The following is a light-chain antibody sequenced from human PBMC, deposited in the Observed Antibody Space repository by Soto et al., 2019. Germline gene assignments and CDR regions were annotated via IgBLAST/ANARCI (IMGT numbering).Light chain of an antibody. CDR1: QSISAW. Sequence: DIQMTQSPSTLSASVGDSVSINCRASQSISAWLAWYQQKPGKAPRLLIYKASTLEIGVPSRFSGSGSGTEFTLTISSLQPDDVAIYYCQQYNDYSWTFGKGTKV. V-gene: IGKV1-5*03. CDR2: KAS. CDR3: QQYNDYSWT. J-gene: IGKJ1*01.